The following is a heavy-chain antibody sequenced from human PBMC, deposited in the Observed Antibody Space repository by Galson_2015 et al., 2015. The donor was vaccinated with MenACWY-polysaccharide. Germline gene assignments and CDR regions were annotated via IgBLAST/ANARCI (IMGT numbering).Heavy chain of an antibody. D-gene: IGHD2-2*01. Sequence: GKGLEFIGRIHSTGTTHYNPSLMGRVTMSVDTSKNQFSLMLTSVTAADTAVYYCAKWGDCSSTTCFSHWFDPWGQGTLVTVSS. J-gene: IGHJ5*02. CDR3: AKWGDCSSTTCFSHWFDP. V-gene: IGHV4-4*07. CDR2: IHSTGTT.